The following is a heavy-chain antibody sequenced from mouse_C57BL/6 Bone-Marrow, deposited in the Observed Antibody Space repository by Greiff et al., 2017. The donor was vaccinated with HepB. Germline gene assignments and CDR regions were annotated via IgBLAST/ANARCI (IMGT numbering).Heavy chain of an antibody. D-gene: IGHD1-1*01. CDR1: GFSINSDCY. CDR2: TFYSGIT. J-gene: IGHJ1*03. Sequence: EVQRVESGPSLVRPSQTLSLTCTVTGFSINSDCYWIWIRQFPGNKLEYIGYTFYSGITYYNPSLESRTYITRDTSKNQFSLKLSSVTTEDTATYYCARVSSPYWYFDVWGTGTTVTVSS. V-gene: IGHV3-3*01. CDR3: ARVSSPYWYFDV.